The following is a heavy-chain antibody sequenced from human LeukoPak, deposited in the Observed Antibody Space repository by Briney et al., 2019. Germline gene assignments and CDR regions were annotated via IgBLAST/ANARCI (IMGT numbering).Heavy chain of an antibody. J-gene: IGHJ5*02. CDR3: AREVDCSSTSCYKGNWFDP. V-gene: IGHV4-39*07. Sequence: SSETLSLTCAVSGGSISSGGYSWSWIRQPPGKGLKWIGSMYHSGNTYYNPSLKSRITISVDTSKNQFSLKLSSVTAADTAVYYCAREVDCSSTSCYKGNWFDPWGQGTLVTVSS. CDR2: MYHSGNT. D-gene: IGHD2-2*02. CDR1: GGSISSGGYS.